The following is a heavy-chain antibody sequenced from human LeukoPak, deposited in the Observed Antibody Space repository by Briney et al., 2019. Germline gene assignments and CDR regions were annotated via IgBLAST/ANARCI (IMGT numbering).Heavy chain of an antibody. J-gene: IGHJ4*02. Sequence: ASVKVSCKASGYTFTSYGISWVRQAPGQGLEWMGWISAYNGNIDYAQKLQGRVTMTTDTSTSTAYMELRSLRSDDTAVYYCARVGYTTGTLDYWGQGTLVTVSS. CDR1: GYTFTSYG. V-gene: IGHV1-18*01. CDR2: ISAYNGNI. CDR3: ARVGYTTGTLDY. D-gene: IGHD1-1*01.